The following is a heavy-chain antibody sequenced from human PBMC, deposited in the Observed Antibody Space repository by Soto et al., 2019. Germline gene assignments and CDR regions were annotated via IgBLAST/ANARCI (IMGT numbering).Heavy chain of an antibody. D-gene: IGHD7-27*01. CDR3: AGGPANWVLDY. V-gene: IGHV4-59*12. Sequence: SGTLSLTCPVSGGSISSYYWSWIRQPPGKGLEWIGYIYYSGSTYYNPSLKSRVTISVDTSKNQFSLKLSSVTAADTAVYYCAGGPANWVLDYWGQGTLVTVSS. J-gene: IGHJ4*02. CDR1: GGSISSYY. CDR2: IYYSGST.